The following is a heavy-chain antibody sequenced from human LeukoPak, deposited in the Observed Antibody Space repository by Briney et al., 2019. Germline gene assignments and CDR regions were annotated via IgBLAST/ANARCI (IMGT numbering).Heavy chain of an antibody. CDR3: ARSVDSLLNFDY. J-gene: IGHJ4*02. D-gene: IGHD3-22*01. CDR2: ISYSGST. CDR1: GGSISSSSYY. Sequence: SETLSLTCTVSGGSISSSSYYWGWIRQPPGKGLEWIGSISYSGSTYYNPSLKSRVTISVDASKNQFSLKLSSVTAADTAVYYRARSVDSLLNFDYWGQGTLVTVSS. V-gene: IGHV4-39*01.